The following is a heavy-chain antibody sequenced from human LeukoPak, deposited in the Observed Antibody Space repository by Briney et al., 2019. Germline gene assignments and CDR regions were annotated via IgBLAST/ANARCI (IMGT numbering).Heavy chain of an antibody. CDR1: GGSISSYY. CDR3: ARAGDYVWGSYHDY. D-gene: IGHD3-16*02. J-gene: IGHJ4*02. CDR2: IYYSGST. V-gene: IGHV4-59*01. Sequence: PSETLSLTCTVSGGSISSYYWSWIRQPPGKGLEWIGDIYYSGSTNYNPSLKSRVTISVDTSKNQFSLKLSSVTAADTAVYYCARAGDYVWGSYHDYWGQGTLVTVSS.